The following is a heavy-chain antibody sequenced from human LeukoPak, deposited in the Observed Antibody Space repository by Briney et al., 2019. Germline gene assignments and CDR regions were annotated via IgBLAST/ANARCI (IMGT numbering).Heavy chain of an antibody. Sequence: PSETLSLTCTVSGGSISSGGYYWSWIRQHPGKGLEWIGYIYYSGGTYYNPSLKSRVTISVDTSKNQFSLKLSSVTAADTAVYYCARGALVWGYYYYGMDVWGKGTTVTVSS. CDR2: IYYSGGT. D-gene: IGHD6-13*01. V-gene: IGHV4-31*03. CDR3: ARGALVWGYYYYGMDV. J-gene: IGHJ6*04. CDR1: GGSISSGGYY.